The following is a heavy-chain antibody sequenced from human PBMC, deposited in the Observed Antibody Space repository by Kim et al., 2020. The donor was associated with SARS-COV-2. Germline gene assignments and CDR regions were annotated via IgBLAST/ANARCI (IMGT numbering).Heavy chain of an antibody. D-gene: IGHD1-26*01. CDR2: INAGNGNT. Sequence: ASVKVSCKASGYTFTSYAMHWVRQAPGQRLEWMGWINAGNGNTKYSQKFQGRVTITRDTSASTAYMELSSLRSEDTAVYYCARDHWWELLNYYYGMDVWGQGTTVTVSS. CDR1: GYTFTSYA. J-gene: IGHJ6*02. CDR3: ARDHWWELLNYYYGMDV. V-gene: IGHV1-3*01.